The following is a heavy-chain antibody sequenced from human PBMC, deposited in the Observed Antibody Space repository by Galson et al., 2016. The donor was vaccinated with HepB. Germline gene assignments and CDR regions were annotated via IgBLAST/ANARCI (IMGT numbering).Heavy chain of an antibody. V-gene: IGHV3-7*03. CDR2: INQHGDEK. D-gene: IGHD6-19*01. J-gene: IGHJ4*02. Sequence: SLRLSCAASGFTFTTYWMNWVRQAPGKGLEWVANINQHGDEKYYVDSVKGRFTISRDNAKNSLYLQMNRLGAEDTAVYYCARDHDTGWVWNYWGQGTLVTVSS. CDR3: ARDHDTGWVWNY. CDR1: GFTFTTYW.